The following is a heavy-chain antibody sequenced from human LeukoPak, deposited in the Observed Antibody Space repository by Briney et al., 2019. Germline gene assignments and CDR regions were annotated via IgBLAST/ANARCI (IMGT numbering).Heavy chain of an antibody. Sequence: ASVKVSCKVSGYTLTELSMHWVRQAPGKGPEWMGGFDPEDGETIYAQKFQGRVTMTEDTSTDTAYMELSSLRSEDTAVYYCATDHGYKDHQQWLVWDYWGQGTLVTVSS. V-gene: IGHV1-24*01. D-gene: IGHD6-19*01. J-gene: IGHJ4*02. CDR3: ATDHGYKDHQQWLVWDY. CDR2: FDPEDGET. CDR1: GYTLTELS.